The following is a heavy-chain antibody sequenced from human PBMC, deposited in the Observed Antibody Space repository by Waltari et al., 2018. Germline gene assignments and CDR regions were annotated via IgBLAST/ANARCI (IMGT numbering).Heavy chain of an antibody. CDR1: GSTFTDSH. Sequence: QVQLVQSGAEVTKPGASVTVSCKHSGSTFTDSHTHWVRQAPGQGLEWMGWINPKSGGTYYAQTFQGWVTMTRDTSTSTVYMELSSLKSDDTAVYYCARRSCTGECYAPYVYWGQGSLVTVSS. D-gene: IGHD2-8*02. CDR3: ARRSCTGECYAPYVY. J-gene: IGHJ4*02. CDR2: INPKSGGT. V-gene: IGHV1-2*04.